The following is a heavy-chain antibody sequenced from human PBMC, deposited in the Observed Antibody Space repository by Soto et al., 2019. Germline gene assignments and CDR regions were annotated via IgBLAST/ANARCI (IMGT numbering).Heavy chain of an antibody. Sequence: EVQLVESGGGLVQPGGSLRLSCAASGFTFSSYWMHWVRQAPGKGLVWVSSISTDASSTSYAAPVKGRFPFSRDNAKNTLYLQMNSVRAEDTAVYYCARLPNKSPQNWGQGTLVSVSP. CDR1: GFTFSSYW. J-gene: IGHJ1*01. CDR2: ISTDASST. V-gene: IGHV3-74*01. CDR3: ARLPNKSPQN.